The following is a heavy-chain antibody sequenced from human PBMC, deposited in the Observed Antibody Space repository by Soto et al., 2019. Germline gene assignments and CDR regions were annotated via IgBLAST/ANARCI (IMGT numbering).Heavy chain of an antibody. CDR2: ISAYNGNT. J-gene: IGHJ5*02. CDR3: ARDLSVPAAIFLRRNWFDP. Sequence: GASVKVSCKASGYTFTSYGISWVRQAPGQGLEWMGWISAYNGNTNYAQKLQGRVTMTTDTSTSTAYMELRSLRSDDTAVYYCARDLSVPAAIFLRRNWFDPWGQGTLVTVSS. D-gene: IGHD2-2*02. V-gene: IGHV1-18*04. CDR1: GYTFTSYG.